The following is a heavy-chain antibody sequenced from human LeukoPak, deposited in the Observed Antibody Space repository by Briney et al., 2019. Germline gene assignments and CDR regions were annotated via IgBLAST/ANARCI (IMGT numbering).Heavy chain of an antibody. CDR3: TTDLGYYDTSGYPI. CDR2: IKSKTDGGTT. Sequence: GGSLRLSCAASGFTFSNAWMSWVRQAPGKGLEWIGRIKSKTDGGTTDYAASVKGRFSISRDDSKNTLYLEMNSLKNEDTAVYYCTTDLGYYDTSGYPIWGQGTLVAVSS. D-gene: IGHD3-22*01. V-gene: IGHV3-15*01. J-gene: IGHJ3*02. CDR1: GFTFSNAW.